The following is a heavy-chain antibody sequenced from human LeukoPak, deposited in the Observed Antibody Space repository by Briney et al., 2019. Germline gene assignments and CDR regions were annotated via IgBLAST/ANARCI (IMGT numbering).Heavy chain of an antibody. CDR1: GGSISSCSYY. J-gene: IGHJ4*02. CDR3: ARHGARPQLVPVDY. V-gene: IGHV4-39*01. Sequence: AETLSLTCTVSGGSISSCSYYWGWIRQPPGEGLEWIGSICYSGSTYYNPSLKSRVTISVDTSKNQFTLKLSSVTAADTAVYYCARHGARPQLVPVDYWGQGTLVTVSS. D-gene: IGHD6-13*01. CDR2: ICYSGST.